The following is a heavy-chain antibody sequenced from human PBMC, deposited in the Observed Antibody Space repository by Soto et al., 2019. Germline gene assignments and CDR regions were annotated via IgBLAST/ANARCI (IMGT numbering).Heavy chain of an antibody. Sequence: EVQLLESGGGLVQPGGSLRLSCAASGFTFSSYAMSWVRQAPGQGLEWVPGISGSGGTTYQPDSVKGRITISRDNSENRLYLQMNSLRAEDTAVYYCAKDRGFGGTDNWFDSWGQGTLVTVSS. J-gene: IGHJ5*01. CDR3: AKDRGFGGTDNWFDS. D-gene: IGHD5-12*01. CDR2: ISGSGGTT. CDR1: GFTFSSYA. V-gene: IGHV3-23*01.